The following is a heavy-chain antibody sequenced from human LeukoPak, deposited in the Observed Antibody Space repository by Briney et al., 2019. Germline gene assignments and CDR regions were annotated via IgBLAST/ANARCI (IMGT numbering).Heavy chain of an antibody. D-gene: IGHD2-8*01. CDR2: ISYDGSNK. J-gene: IGHJ5*02. CDR1: GFTFSRNG. V-gene: IGHV3-30*18. CDR3: AKAVYGTNLGRGALNWFDP. Sequence: PGRSLTLSCAASGFTFSRNGMHWVRQAPGKGLEWVAVISYDGSNKYYADSVKGRFTISRDNSKNTVYLQMNSLRVEDTAVYYCAKAVYGTNLGRGALNWFDPWGQGTLVTVSS.